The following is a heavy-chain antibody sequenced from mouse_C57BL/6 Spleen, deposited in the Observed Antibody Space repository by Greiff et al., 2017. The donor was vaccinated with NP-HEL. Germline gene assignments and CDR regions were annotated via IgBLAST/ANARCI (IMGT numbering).Heavy chain of an antibody. D-gene: IGHD1-1*01. J-gene: IGHJ2*01. CDR1: GYTFTDYY. CDR3: ARSGDIYYYGFDY. V-gene: IGHV1-76*01. Sequence: VQLQQSGAELVRPGASVKLSCKASGYTFTDYYINWVKQRPGQGLEWIARIYPGSGNTYYNEKFKGKATLTAEKSSSTAYMQLSSLTSEDSAVYFCARSGDIYYYGFDYWGQGTTLTVSS. CDR2: IYPGSGNT.